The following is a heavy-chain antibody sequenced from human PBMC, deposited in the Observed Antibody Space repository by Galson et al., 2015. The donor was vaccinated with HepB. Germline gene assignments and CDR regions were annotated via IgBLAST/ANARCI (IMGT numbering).Heavy chain of an antibody. J-gene: IGHJ4*02. D-gene: IGHD6-13*01. CDR1: GFTFSSYG. CDR2: IWYDGSNK. V-gene: IGHV3-33*08. CDR3: ARGRGARYSAFDY. Sequence: SLRLSCAASGFTFSSYGMHWVRQAPGKGLEWVAVIWYDGSNKYYADSVKGRFTISRDNSKNNSKNTLYLQMNSLRAEDTAVYYCARGRGARYSAFDYWGQGTLVTVSS.